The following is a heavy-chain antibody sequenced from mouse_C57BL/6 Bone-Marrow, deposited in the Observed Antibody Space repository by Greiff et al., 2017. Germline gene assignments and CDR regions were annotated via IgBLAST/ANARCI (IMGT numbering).Heavy chain of an antibody. CDR1: GFTFSDYG. V-gene: IGHV5-15*01. CDR2: ISNLAYSI. J-gene: IGHJ4*01. CDR3: ARHGGEDYAMDD. Sequence: EVKLMESGGGLVQPGGSLKLSCAASGFTFSDYGMAWVRQAPRKGPEWVAFISNLAYSIYYADTVTGRFTISRENAKNTLYLEMSSLRSEDTAMYYCARHGGEDYAMDDWGQGTSVTVSS.